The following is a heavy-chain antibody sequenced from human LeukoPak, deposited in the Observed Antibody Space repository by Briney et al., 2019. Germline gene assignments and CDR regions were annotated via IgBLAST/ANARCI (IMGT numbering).Heavy chain of an antibody. CDR2: IYSSGSS. D-gene: IGHD3-10*01. V-gene: IGHV4-61*02. J-gene: IGHJ4*02. CDR1: GGSITSGYYY. Sequence: SQTLSLTCTVSGGSITSGYYYWNWIRRPAGKGLEWIGRIYSSGSSNYNPSLKSRVTISADTSKNQFSLKLSSVTAADTAVYYWGGGGGGELFVDYWGQGTLVTVSS. CDR3: GGGGGGELFVDY.